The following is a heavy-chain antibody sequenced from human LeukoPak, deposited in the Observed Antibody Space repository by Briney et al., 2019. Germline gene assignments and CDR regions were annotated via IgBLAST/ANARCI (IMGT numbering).Heavy chain of an antibody. J-gene: IGHJ4*02. CDR3: ARHLNYYDSSGYYSYFDY. V-gene: IGHV4-39*01. CDR1: GGSISSSSYY. D-gene: IGHD3-22*01. Sequence: QSSETLSLTCTVSGGSISSSSYYWGWIRQPPGKGLEWIGSTYYSGSTYYNPSLKSRVTISVDTSKNQFSLKLSSVTAADTAVYYCARHLNYYDSSGYYSYFDYWGQGTLVTVSS. CDR2: TYYSGST.